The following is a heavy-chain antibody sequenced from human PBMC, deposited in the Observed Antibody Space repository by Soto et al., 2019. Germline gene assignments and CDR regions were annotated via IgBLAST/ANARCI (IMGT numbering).Heavy chain of an antibody. CDR2: IVVGSGNT. V-gene: IGHV1-58*02. D-gene: IGHD3-3*01. J-gene: IGHJ6*03. CDR1: GFTFTSSA. Sequence: SVKVSCKASGFTFTSSAMQWVRQARGQRLEWIGWIVVGSGNTNYAQKFQERVTITRDMSTSTAYMELSSLRSEDTAVYYCAASSQFLEWSVYYMDVWGKGTTVTVSS. CDR3: AASSQFLEWSVYYMDV.